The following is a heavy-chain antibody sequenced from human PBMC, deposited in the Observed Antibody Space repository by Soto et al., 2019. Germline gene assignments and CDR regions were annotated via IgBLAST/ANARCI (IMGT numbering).Heavy chain of an antibody. D-gene: IGHD6-6*01. CDR2: IYYSGST. CDR3: ARHERQLVFDY. V-gene: IGHV4-39*01. Sequence: SETLSLTCTVSGGSISNSSYYWGWIHQPPGKGLEWIGSIYYSGSTYYNPSLKSRVTISVDTSKNQFSLKLSSVTAADTAVYYCARHERQLVFDYWGQGTLVTVSS. CDR1: GGSISNSSYY. J-gene: IGHJ4*02.